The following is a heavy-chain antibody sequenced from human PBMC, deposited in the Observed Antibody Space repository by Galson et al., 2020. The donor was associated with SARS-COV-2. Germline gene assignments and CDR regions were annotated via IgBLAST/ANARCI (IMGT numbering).Heavy chain of an antibody. Sequence: GGSLRLSCAASGFTFNKYAMHWVRQAPGKGLEWVAVIWYNGSKKYYADSVKGRFTISRDNAKNTLYLQVDSLRAEDTAVYYCAKDQTASGGTPICAGYFESWGQGTLVTVSS. CDR1: GFTFNKYA. J-gene: IGHJ4*02. CDR2: IWYNGSKK. V-gene: IGHV3-33*06. CDR3: AKDQTASGGTPICAGYFES. D-gene: IGHD6-13*01.